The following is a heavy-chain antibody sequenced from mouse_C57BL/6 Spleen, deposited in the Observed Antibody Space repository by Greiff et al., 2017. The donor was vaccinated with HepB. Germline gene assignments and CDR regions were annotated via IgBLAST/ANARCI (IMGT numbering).Heavy chain of an antibody. Sequence: EVKLVESGGGLVKPGGSLKLSCAASGFTFSDYGMHWVRQAPEKGLEWVAYISSGSSTIYYADTVKGRFTISRDNAKNTLFLQMTSLRSEDTAMYYCANYYGSSSAWFAYWGQGTLVTVSA. CDR3: ANYYGSSSAWFAY. CDR1: GFTFSDYG. V-gene: IGHV5-17*01. J-gene: IGHJ3*01. CDR2: ISSGSSTI. D-gene: IGHD1-1*01.